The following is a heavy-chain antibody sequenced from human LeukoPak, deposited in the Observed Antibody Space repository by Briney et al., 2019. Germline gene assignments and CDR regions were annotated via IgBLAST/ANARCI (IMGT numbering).Heavy chain of an antibody. CDR2: INHSGST. J-gene: IGHJ6*02. CDR3: ASLARPYYYYGMDV. CDR1: GGSFSGYY. D-gene: IGHD6-6*01. V-gene: IGHV4-34*01. Sequence: SATLSLTCAVYGGSFSGYYWSWIRQPPGKGLEWIGEINHSGSTNYNPSLKSRVTISVDTSKNQFSLKLSSVTAADTAVYYCASLARPYYYYGMDVWGQGTTVTVSS.